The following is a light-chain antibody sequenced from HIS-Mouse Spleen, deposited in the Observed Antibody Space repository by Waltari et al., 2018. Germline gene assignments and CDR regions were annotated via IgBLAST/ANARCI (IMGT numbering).Light chain of an antibody. J-gene: IGLJ2*01. V-gene: IGLV2-14*03. CDR3: SSYTSSSNVV. CDR2: DVS. Sequence: QSALTQPASVSGSPGQSITTSCTGTSSDVGGYNYVSWYQHHPGKAPKLMIYDVSNRPSGVSNRFSGSKSGNTASLTISGLQAEDEADYYCSSYTSSSNVVFGGGTKLTVL. CDR1: SSDVGGYNY.